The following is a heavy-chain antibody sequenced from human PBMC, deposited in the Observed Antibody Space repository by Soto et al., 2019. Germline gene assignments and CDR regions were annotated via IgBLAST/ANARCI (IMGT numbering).Heavy chain of an antibody. CDR1: GGSFSGYY. CDR2: INHSGST. CDR3: ASDAGTAPYYYGMDV. Sequence: SETLSLTCAVYGGSFSGYYWSWIRQPPGKGLEWIGEINHSGSTNYNPSLKSRVTISVDTSKNQFSLKLSSVTAADTAVYYCASDAGTAPYYYGMDVWGQGTTVTVSS. V-gene: IGHV4-34*01. J-gene: IGHJ6*02. D-gene: IGHD6-13*01.